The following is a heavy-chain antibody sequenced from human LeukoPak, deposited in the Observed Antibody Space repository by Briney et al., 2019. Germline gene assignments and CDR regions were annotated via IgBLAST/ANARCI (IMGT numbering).Heavy chain of an antibody. CDR2: IYPDDSDT. V-gene: IGHV5-51*01. CDR1: GYNFSTYW. CDR3: ARGYCSGGRCFFDH. D-gene: IGHD2-15*01. J-gene: IGHJ4*02. Sequence: GESLKISCKGSGYNFSTYWIGWVRQMPGKGLEWMGIIYPDDSDTRYSPSFQGQVTISADKSISTAYLQWSSLKASDTAMYYCARGYCSGGRCFFDHWGQGTLGTVSS.